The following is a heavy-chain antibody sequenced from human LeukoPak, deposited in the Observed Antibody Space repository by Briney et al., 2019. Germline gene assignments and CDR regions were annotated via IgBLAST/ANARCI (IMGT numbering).Heavy chain of an antibody. CDR2: IYHSGST. D-gene: IGHD3-10*01. Sequence: SETLSLTCTVSGYSISSGYYWGWLRQPPGKGLEWIGSIYHSGSTYYNPSLKSRVTISVDTSKNQFSLKLSSVTAADTAVYYCARDRGGVASADPWGQGTLVTVSS. J-gene: IGHJ5*02. CDR3: ARDRGGVASADP. CDR1: GYSISSGYY. V-gene: IGHV4-38-2*02.